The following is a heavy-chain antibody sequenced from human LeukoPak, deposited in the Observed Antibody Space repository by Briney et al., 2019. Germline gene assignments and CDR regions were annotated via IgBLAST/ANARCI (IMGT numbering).Heavy chain of an antibody. J-gene: IGHJ4*02. CDR2: IYYSGST. D-gene: IGHD2-21*02. CDR3: ASDSVSATFDY. V-gene: IGHV4-59*08. CDR1: GGSISSYY. Sequence: SETLSLTCTVSGGSISSYYWSWMRQPPGKGLEWIGYIYYSGSTNYNPSLKSRVTMSVDTSKNQFSLKLTSVTAADTAVYYCASDSVSATFDYWGQGTLVTVSS.